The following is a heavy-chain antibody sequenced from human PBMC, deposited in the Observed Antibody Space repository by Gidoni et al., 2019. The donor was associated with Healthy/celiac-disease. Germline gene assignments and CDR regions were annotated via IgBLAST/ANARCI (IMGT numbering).Heavy chain of an antibody. J-gene: IGHJ4*02. D-gene: IGHD3-16*02. CDR2: ISSSSSYI. CDR1: GFTFSSYS. V-gene: IGHV3-21*01. CDR3: ARGERYYDYVWGSYRYDYFDY. Sequence: EVQLVESGGGLVKPGGSLRLSCAASGFTFSSYSMNWVRQAPGKGLEWVSSISSSSSYIYYADSVKGRFTISRDNAKNSLYLQMNSLRAEDTAVYYCARGERYYDYVWGSYRYDYFDYWGQGTLVTVSS.